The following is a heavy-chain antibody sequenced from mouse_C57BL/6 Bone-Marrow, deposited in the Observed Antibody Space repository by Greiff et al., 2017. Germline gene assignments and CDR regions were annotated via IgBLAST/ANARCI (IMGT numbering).Heavy chain of an antibody. D-gene: IGHD6-1*01. V-gene: IGHV1-69*01. CDR1: GYTFTSYW. Sequence: QVQLQQPGAELVMPGASVKLSCKASGYTFTSYWMHWVKQRPGQGLEWIGEIDPSDSYTNYNQKFKGKSTLTVDKSSSTAYMQLSSLTSEDSAVYYCARSSRGGYYYAMDYWGQGTSVTVSS. CDR3: ARSSRGGYYYAMDY. CDR2: IDPSDSYT. J-gene: IGHJ4*01.